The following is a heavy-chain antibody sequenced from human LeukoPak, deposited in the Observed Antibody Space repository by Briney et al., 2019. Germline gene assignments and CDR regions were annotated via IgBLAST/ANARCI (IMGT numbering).Heavy chain of an antibody. CDR1: GFTFSNYG. Sequence: GGTLRLSCAASGFTFSNYGMSWVRQAPGKGLEWVSAISGSGGSTYYADSVKGRFTISRDNSKNTLYLQMNSLRAEDTAVYYCAKARYYYDSSGYYPNWGQGTLVTVSS. D-gene: IGHD3-22*01. CDR3: AKARYYYDSSGYYPN. J-gene: IGHJ4*02. CDR2: ISGSGGST. V-gene: IGHV3-23*01.